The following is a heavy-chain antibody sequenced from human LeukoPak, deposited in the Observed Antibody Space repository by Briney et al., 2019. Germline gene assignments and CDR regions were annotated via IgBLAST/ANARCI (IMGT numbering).Heavy chain of an antibody. V-gene: IGHV4-39*01. J-gene: IGHJ4*02. D-gene: IGHD1-26*01. CDR1: GGSISSSSYY. Sequence: SETLSLTCTVSGGSISSSSYYWGWTRQPPGKGLEWIGSIYYSGSTYYNPSLKSRVTISVDTSKNQFSLKLSSVTAADTAVYYCARQGVGEGYFDYWGQGTLVTVSS. CDR2: IYYSGST. CDR3: ARQGVGEGYFDY.